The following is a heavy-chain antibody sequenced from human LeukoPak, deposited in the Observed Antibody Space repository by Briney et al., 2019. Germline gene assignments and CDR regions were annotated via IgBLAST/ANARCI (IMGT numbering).Heavy chain of an antibody. CDR1: GGTFSSYA. J-gene: IGHJ6*03. CDR2: IIPIFGTA. CDR3: ASPSDFWSGDRGYYYMDV. D-gene: IGHD3-3*01. V-gene: IGHV1-69*05. Sequence: SVKVSCKASGGTFSSYAISWVRQAPGQGLEWMGGIIPIFGTANYAQKFQGRVTITTDESTSTAYMELSSLRSEDTAVYYCASPSDFWSGDRGYYYMDVWGKGTTVTVSS.